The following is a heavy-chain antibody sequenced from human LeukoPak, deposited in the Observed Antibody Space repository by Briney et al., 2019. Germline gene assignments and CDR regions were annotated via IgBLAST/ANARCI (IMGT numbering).Heavy chain of an antibody. D-gene: IGHD5-24*01. CDR2: INSDGSTT. CDR1: GFTFSSYW. CDR3: ARDLGRDGYKT. V-gene: IGHV3-74*01. Sequence: PGGSLRLSCAASGFTFSSYWMHWVRQAPGKGLVWVSRINSDGSTTNYADSVKGRFTISRDNAKNSLFLQMNSLRAEDTAVYYCARDLGRDGYKTWGQGTLVTVSS. J-gene: IGHJ5*02.